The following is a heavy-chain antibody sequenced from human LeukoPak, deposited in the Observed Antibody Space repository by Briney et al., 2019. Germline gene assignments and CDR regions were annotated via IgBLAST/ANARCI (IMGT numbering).Heavy chain of an antibody. V-gene: IGHV3-15*01. CDR3: SRYFDY. Sequence: GGSLRLSCAASGFTFSNVWMSWVRQAPGKGLEWVGRIKSTTDGATTDYAAPVKGRFTISRDDSKNMLYLQMNSLKTEDTAVCYCSRYFDYWGQGTLVTVSS. J-gene: IGHJ4*02. CDR2: IKSTTDGATT. CDR1: GFTFSNVW. D-gene: IGHD6-19*01.